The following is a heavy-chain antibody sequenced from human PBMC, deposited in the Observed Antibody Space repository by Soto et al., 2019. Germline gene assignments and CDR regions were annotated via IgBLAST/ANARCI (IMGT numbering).Heavy chain of an antibody. CDR3: ARVSGSSSSGWFDP. CDR1: VFTFSSYS. CDR2: ISSSSSYI. D-gene: IGHD6-6*01. V-gene: IGHV3-21*01. Sequence: PGGSLRLSCAASVFTFSSYSMSWVRQAPGKGLEWVSSISSSSSYIYYADSVKGRFTISRDNAKNSLYLQMNSLRAEDTAVYYCARVSGSSSSGWFDPWGQGTLVTVSS. J-gene: IGHJ5*02.